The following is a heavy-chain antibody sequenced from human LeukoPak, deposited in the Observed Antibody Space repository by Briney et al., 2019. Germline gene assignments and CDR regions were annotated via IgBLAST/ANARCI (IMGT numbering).Heavy chain of an antibody. CDR2: INPSGGST. CDR1: GYTFTSYY. CDR3: ARVVVPAAPNDAFDI. D-gene: IGHD2-2*01. J-gene: IGHJ3*02. Sequence: ASVKVSCKASGYTFTSYYMHWVRQAPGQGLEWMGIINPSGGSTSYAQKFQGGVTMTRDMSTSTVYMELSSLRSEDTAVYYCARVVVPAAPNDAFDIWGQGTMVTVSS. V-gene: IGHV1-46*01.